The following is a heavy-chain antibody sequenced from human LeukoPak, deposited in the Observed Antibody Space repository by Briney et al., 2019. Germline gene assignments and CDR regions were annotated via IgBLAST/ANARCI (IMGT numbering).Heavy chain of an antibody. J-gene: IGHJ4*02. CDR3: ATTGYGDSHY. D-gene: IGHD4-17*01. CDR1: GFTFSSYS. CDR2: ISSSSSTI. Sequence: GGSLRLSCAASGFTFSSYSMNWVRQAPGKGLEWVSYISSSSSTIYYADSVKGRFTISRDNAKNSLYLQMNSLRAEDTAVYYCATTGYGDSHYWGRGTLVTVSS. V-gene: IGHV3-48*01.